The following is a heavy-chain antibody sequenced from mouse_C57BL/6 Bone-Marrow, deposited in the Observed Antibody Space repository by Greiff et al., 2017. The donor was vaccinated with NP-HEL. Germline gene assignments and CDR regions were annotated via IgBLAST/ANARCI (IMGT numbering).Heavy chain of an antibody. CDR3: ARSYYSKRDYFDY. D-gene: IGHD2-5*01. J-gene: IGHJ2*01. CDR1: GYTFTSYW. V-gene: IGHV1-59*01. Sequence: VQLQQPGAELVRPGTSVKLSCKASGYTFTSYWMHWVKQRPGQGLEWIGVIDPSDSYTNYNQKFKGKATLTVDTSSSTAYMQLSSLTSEDSAVYYCARSYYSKRDYFDYWGLGTTLTVSS. CDR2: IDPSDSYT.